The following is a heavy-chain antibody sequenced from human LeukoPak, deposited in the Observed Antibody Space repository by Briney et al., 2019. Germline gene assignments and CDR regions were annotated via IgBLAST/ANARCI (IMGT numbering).Heavy chain of an antibody. CDR3: ARRTRDTATQRLEGRDY. CDR2: IYYSGST. J-gene: IGHJ4*02. D-gene: IGHD5-18*01. Sequence: SETLSLTCTVSGGSISSSSYYWGWIRQPPGKGLEWIGSIYYSGSTYYNPSLKSRVTISVDTSKNQFSLKLSSVTAADTAVYYCARRTRDTATQRLEGRDYWGQGTLVTVSS. CDR1: GGSISSSSYY. V-gene: IGHV4-39*01.